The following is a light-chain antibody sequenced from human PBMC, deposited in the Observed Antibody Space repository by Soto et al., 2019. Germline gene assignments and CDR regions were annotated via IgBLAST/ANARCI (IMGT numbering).Light chain of an antibody. CDR1: QSVSSSY. V-gene: IGKV3-20*01. Sequence: EIVLTQSPGTLSLSPGERATLSCRASQSVSSSYLAWYQQKPGQAPRLLIYGASSRATGIPDRFSGSGSGTDFTLTISRLEPEDFAVYYWQQDGSSPPTYTFGQGTKLEIK. CDR2: GAS. J-gene: IGKJ2*01. CDR3: QQDGSSPPTYT.